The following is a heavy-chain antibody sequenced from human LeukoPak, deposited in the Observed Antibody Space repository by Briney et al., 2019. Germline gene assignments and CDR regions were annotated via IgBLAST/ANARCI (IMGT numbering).Heavy chain of an antibody. V-gene: IGHV3-30*02. CDR2: IQYDGSNE. CDR1: GFTFSSYG. J-gene: IGHJ5*02. Sequence: GGSLRLSCAASGFTFSSYGMHWVRQAPGKGLEWVAYIQYDGSNEQYADSVKGRFTISRDNAKNSLYLQMNSLRAEDTAVYYCARERFDPWGQGTLVTVSS. CDR3: ARERFDP.